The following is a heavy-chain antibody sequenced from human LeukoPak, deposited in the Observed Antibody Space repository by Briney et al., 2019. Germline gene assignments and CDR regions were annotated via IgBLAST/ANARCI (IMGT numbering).Heavy chain of an antibody. Sequence: ASVKVSCKASGYTFTGYYMHWVRQAPGQGLEWMGWINPNSGGTNYAQKFQGRVTMTRDTSISTAYMELSRLRSDDTAVYYCARGGIRYDFWSGYMVHWGRGTLVTVSS. CDR3: ARGGIRYDFWSGYMVH. D-gene: IGHD3-3*01. J-gene: IGHJ4*02. CDR2: INPNSGGT. CDR1: GYTFTGYY. V-gene: IGHV1-2*02.